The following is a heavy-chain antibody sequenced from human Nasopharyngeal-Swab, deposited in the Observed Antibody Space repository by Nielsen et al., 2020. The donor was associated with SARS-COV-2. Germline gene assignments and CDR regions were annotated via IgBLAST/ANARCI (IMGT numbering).Heavy chain of an antibody. CDR1: GFTFSSYG. CDR3: ARTVDTAMVFFDY. Sequence: LSLTCAASGFTFSSYGMHWVRQAPGKGLEWVAVISYDGSNKYYADSVKGRFTISRDNSKNTLYLQMNSLRAEDTAVYYCARTVDTAMVFFDYWGQGTLVTVSS. CDR2: ISYDGSNK. D-gene: IGHD5-18*01. V-gene: IGHV3-30*03. J-gene: IGHJ4*02.